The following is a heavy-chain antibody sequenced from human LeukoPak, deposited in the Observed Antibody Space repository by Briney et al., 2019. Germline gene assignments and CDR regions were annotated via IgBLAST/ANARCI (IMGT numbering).Heavy chain of an antibody. CDR2: ISYDGSNK. D-gene: IGHD3-3*01. V-gene: IGHV3-30-3*01. CDR1: GFTFSSYA. Sequence: GGSLRLSCAASGFTFSSYAMHWVRQAPGKGLEWVAVISYDGSNKYYADSVKGRFTISRDNSKNTLYLQMNSLRAEDTAEYYCARSGILDYWGQGTLVTVSS. J-gene: IGHJ4*02. CDR3: ARSGILDY.